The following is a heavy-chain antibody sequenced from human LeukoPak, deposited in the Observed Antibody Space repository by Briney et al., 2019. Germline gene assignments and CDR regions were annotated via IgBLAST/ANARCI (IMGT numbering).Heavy chain of an antibody. V-gene: IGHV1-2*02. Sequence: ASVKVSCKASGYTFTGYYIHWVRQAPGQGLEWMGWINPNSGGTKYAQKFQGRVTMTRDTSISTAYMELSRLTSDDTAVYYCARDTYYYDSSGYRPFDYWGQGTLVTVSS. CDR2: INPNSGGT. J-gene: IGHJ4*02. D-gene: IGHD3-22*01. CDR1: GYTFTGYY. CDR3: ARDTYYYDSSGYRPFDY.